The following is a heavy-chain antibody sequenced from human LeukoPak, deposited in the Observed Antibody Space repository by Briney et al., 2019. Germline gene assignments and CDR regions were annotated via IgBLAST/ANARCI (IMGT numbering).Heavy chain of an antibody. V-gene: IGHV1-8*01. D-gene: IGHD3-9*01. J-gene: IGHJ5*02. CDR2: MNPNSGNT. CDR1: GYTFTSYD. Sequence: ASVKVSCKASGYTFTSYDINWVRQATGQGLEWMGWMNPNSGNTGCAQKFQGRVTMTRNTSISTAYMELSSLRSEDTAVYYCARGPKYYDILTGYFNWFDPWGQGTLVTVSS. CDR3: ARGPKYYDILTGYFNWFDP.